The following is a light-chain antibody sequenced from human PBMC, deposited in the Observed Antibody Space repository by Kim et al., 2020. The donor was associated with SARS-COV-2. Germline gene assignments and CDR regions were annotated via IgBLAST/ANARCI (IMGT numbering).Light chain of an antibody. V-gene: IGLV3-19*01. J-gene: IGLJ2*01. Sequence: LGQTDRIKSQGDIRRSYYASWYQQKPGQAPVLVIYGKNNRPSGIPDRFSGSSSGNTASLTITGAQAEDEADYYCNSRDSSGNHLEVFGGGTQLTVL. CDR2: GKN. CDR1: IRRSYY. CDR3: NSRDSSGNHLEV.